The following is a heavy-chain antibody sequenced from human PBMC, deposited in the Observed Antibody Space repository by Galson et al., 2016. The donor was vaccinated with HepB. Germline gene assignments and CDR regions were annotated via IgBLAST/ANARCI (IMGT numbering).Heavy chain of an antibody. CDR1: GGSVISDNYY. Sequence: ETLSLTCTVSGGSVISDNYYWSWIRQPPGKGLEWIGFIQYTGNTNCNPSLRSRATISIDTSKNQFSLKLSSVTAADTAVYYCARDQNGSYLAYWGLGALVAVSS. D-gene: IGHD1-26*01. CDR2: IQYTGNT. CDR3: ARDQNGSYLAY. V-gene: IGHV4-61*01. J-gene: IGHJ4*02.